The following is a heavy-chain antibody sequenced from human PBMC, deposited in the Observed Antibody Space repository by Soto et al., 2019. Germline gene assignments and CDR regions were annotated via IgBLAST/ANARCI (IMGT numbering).Heavy chain of an antibody. Sequence: PSETLSLTCTVSGGSISSYYWSWIRQPPGKGLEWIGYIYYSGSTNYNPSLKSRVTISVDTSKNQFSLKLSSVTAADTAVYYCARALGYSSSWYWFDPWGQGTLVTVSS. J-gene: IGHJ5*02. V-gene: IGHV4-59*01. CDR3: ARALGYSSSWYWFDP. D-gene: IGHD6-13*01. CDR1: GGSISSYY. CDR2: IYYSGST.